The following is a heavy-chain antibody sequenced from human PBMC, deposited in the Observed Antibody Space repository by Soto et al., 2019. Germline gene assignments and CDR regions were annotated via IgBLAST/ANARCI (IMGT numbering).Heavy chain of an antibody. Sequence: PGGSLRLSCAASGFTFSSYWMSWVRQAPGKGLEWVANIKQDGSEKYYVDSVKGRFTISRDNAKNSLYLQMNSLRAEDTAVYYCARVPHSSGWYPFDYWGQGTLVTVSS. D-gene: IGHD6-19*01. CDR2: IKQDGSEK. CDR3: ARVPHSSGWYPFDY. CDR1: GFTFSSYW. J-gene: IGHJ4*02. V-gene: IGHV3-7*01.